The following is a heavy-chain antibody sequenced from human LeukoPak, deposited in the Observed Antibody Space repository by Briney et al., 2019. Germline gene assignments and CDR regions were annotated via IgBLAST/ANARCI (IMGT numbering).Heavy chain of an antibody. J-gene: IGHJ4*02. Sequence: TGGSLTLSCSASAFTFSSYVMHWLRQAPGKGLEWVATISYDEDNIYYADSVKGRFTISRDNSKDTLFLQMNSLKIEDTAIYYCEASWHYWGQGTLVTVSS. CDR1: AFTFSSYV. CDR3: EASWHY. CDR2: ISYDEDNI. D-gene: IGHD1-26*01. V-gene: IGHV3-30*03.